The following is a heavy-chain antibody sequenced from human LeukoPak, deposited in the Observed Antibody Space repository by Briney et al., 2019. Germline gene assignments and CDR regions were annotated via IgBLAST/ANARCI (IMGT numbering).Heavy chain of an antibody. CDR2: IYYSGTT. J-gene: IGHJ4*02. Sequence: SETLSLTCAVYGGSFIGYYWSWIRQPPGKGLEWIGNIYYSGTTNYNPSLKSRVTISVDQSKKQFSLNLISVTAADTAVYYCARDLNWYSGYLFDYWGQGTLVTVSS. CDR1: GGSFIGYY. D-gene: IGHD5-12*01. CDR3: ARDLNWYSGYLFDY. V-gene: IGHV4-59*01.